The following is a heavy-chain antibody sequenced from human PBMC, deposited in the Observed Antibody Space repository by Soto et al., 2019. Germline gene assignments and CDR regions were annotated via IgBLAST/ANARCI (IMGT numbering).Heavy chain of an antibody. J-gene: IGHJ4*02. Sequence: GGPLRLSCAVSVFTFDDNAMHWGRPAPEKGLEWVSGINWKSDIGYADSVKGRFTISRDNAENSLYLQMNSLRAEDTALYYCAISQDRGGRTTFIYWGQGTQVTVSS. CDR2: INWKSDI. D-gene: IGHD3-16*01. CDR1: VFTFDDNA. CDR3: AISQDRGGRTTFIY. V-gene: IGHV3-9*01.